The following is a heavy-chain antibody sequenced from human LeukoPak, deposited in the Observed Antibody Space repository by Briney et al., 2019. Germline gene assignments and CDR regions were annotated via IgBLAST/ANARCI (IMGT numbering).Heavy chain of an antibody. D-gene: IGHD7-27*01. CDR1: GFTFDTFA. V-gene: IGHV3-23*01. CDR2: IGNTET. Sequence: GGSLRLSCVASGFTFDTFAIGWVRQAPGKGLEWVSGIGNTETYYADSAKGRFTISRENSKSTIYPHMNNLRAEAAALYYCARDGEAFNSNWDYFEYWGQGTPVTVSS. CDR3: ARDGEAFNSNWDYFEY. J-gene: IGHJ4*02.